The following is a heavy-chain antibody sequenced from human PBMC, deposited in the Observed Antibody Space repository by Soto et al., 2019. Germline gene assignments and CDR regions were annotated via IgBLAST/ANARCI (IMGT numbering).Heavy chain of an antibody. J-gene: IGHJ4*02. CDR1: GYTFTDYY. Sequence: ASVKVSCKASGYTFTDYYMYWVRQAPGQGPEWMGGINPNSGDTNYELKFQGRVTVTRDTSISTAYLEVSGLRSDDTAVYYCARDPIGGGAPYYFDLWGQGTLVTV. CDR3: ARDPIGGGAPYYFDL. V-gene: IGHV1-2*02. D-gene: IGHD3-10*01. CDR2: INPNSGDT.